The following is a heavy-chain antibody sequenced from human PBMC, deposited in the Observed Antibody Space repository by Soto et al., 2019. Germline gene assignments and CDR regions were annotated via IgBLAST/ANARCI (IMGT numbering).Heavy chain of an antibody. CDR2: ISGSGGST. J-gene: IGHJ4*02. CDR1: GFTFSSYA. Sequence: PGGSLRLSCAASGFTFSSYAMSWVRQAPGKGLEWVSAISGSGGSTYYADSVKGRFTISRDNSKNTLYLQMNSLRAEDTAVYYCAKDPRGFLVAGPYYFDYWGQGTLVTVPQ. CDR3: AKDPRGFLVAGPYYFDY. V-gene: IGHV3-23*01. D-gene: IGHD6-19*01.